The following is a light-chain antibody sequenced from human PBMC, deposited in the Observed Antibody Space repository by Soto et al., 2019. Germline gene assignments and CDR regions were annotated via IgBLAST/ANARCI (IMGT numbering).Light chain of an antibody. CDR1: ASDIGRYNY. CDR2: EVT. J-gene: IGLJ1*01. Sequence: QSVLTQPPSASGSPGQSVTISCIGTASDIGRYNYVSWYQHHPGKAPKLILYEVTKRPSGVPDRFSGSKSGNTASLTVSGLPADDEADYYCNSYVGSNNYVFGTGTKVTVL. CDR3: NSYVGSNNYV. V-gene: IGLV2-8*01.